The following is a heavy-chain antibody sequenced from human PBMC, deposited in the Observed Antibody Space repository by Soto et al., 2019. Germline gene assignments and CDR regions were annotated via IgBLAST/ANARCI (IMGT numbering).Heavy chain of an antibody. Sequence: FETLSRTCAVSGDTMSNSDYYWGWIPQPPGKGLEVIGSIYYSGSTYYNPSLQSRVAISVDTSKNQFSLKLRSVTAADTAIYYCVRRTVNIRTFYRGLKTHCFEYWGQGAPVTVS. D-gene: IGHD1-7*01. J-gene: IGHJ4*02. V-gene: IGHV4-39*01. CDR1: GDTMSNSDYY. CDR3: VRRTVNIRTFYRGLKTHCFEY. CDR2: IYYSGST.